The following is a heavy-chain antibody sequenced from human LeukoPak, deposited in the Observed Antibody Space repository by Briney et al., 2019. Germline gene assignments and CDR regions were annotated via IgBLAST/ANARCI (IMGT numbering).Heavy chain of an antibody. J-gene: IGHJ4*02. D-gene: IGHD3-22*01. Sequence: GGSLRLSCAASGFTFSSCNMNWVRQAPGRGLEWVSYITSGGKRTRYADSVKGRFTISRDNAKNSLYLQMNSLRAEDTAVYYCARVSINDYYDSSGYPSILYYFDYWGQGTLVTVSS. CDR2: ITSGGKRT. V-gene: IGHV3-48*04. CDR3: ARVSINDYYDSSGYPSILYYFDY. CDR1: GFTFSSCN.